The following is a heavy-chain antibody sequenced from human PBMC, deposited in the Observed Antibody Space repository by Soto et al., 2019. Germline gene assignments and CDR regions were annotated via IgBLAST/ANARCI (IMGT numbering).Heavy chain of an antibody. V-gene: IGHV3-30-3*01. J-gene: IGHJ4*02. Sequence: PGGSLRLSCAASGFTFSSYAMHWVRQAPGKGLEWVAVISYDGSNKYYADSVKGRSTISRDNSKNTLYLQMNSLRAEDTAVYYCARDRSSGWNFDYWGQGTLVTVSS. CDR2: ISYDGSNK. CDR1: GFTFSSYA. CDR3: ARDRSSGWNFDY. D-gene: IGHD6-19*01.